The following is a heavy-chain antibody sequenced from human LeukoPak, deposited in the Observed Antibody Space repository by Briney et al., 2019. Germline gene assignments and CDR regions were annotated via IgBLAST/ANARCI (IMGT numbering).Heavy chain of an antibody. Sequence: ASVKVSCKASGYTFSSYGISWVRQAPGQGLEWMGWISAYNGNTNYAQKLQGRVTMTTDTSTSTAYMELRGLRSDDTAVYYCVKDAYRSGWGYFQHWGQGTLVSVSS. CDR2: ISAYNGNT. V-gene: IGHV1-18*01. CDR3: VKDAYRSGWGYFQH. J-gene: IGHJ1*01. D-gene: IGHD6-19*01. CDR1: GYTFSSYG.